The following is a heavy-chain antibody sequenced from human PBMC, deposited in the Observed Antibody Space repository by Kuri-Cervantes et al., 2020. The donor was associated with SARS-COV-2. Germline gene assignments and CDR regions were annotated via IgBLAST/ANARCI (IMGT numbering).Heavy chain of an antibody. Sequence: GESLKISCVASGFTFSSYAMSWVRQAPGKGLEWVSASSGSGGSAYYADSVKGRFTISRDNSKNTLYLQMNSLRAEDTAVYYCARGPGAFFDYWGQGTLVTVSS. D-gene: IGHD7-27*01. CDR3: ARGPGAFFDY. CDR1: GFTFSSYA. V-gene: IGHV3-23*01. J-gene: IGHJ4*02. CDR2: SSGSGGSA.